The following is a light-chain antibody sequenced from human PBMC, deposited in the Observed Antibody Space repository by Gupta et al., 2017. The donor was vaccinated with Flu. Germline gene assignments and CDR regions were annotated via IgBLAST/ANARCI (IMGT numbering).Light chain of an antibody. Sequence: PSTLSASIGDRVTITCRASQSISSWLAWYQQKPGKAPKLLIYKASTLESGVPSRFSGSGSGTEFTLTISSLQPDDFATYYCQQYNTYSRTSGQGTKVEIK. CDR2: KAS. J-gene: IGKJ1*01. CDR3: QQYNTYSRT. CDR1: QSISSW. V-gene: IGKV1-5*03.